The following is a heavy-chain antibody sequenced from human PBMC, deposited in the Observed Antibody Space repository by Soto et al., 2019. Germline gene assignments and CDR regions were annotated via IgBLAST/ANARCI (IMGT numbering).Heavy chain of an antibody. Sequence: GGSLRLSCAASGFIFSNYGMHWVRQAPGKGLEWVAIIWYDGSNKYYADSVKGRFTISRDNSKNTLYLQMNSLRAEDTALYYCARDRIPGEYFDSWGQGTLVTVSS. J-gene: IGHJ4*02. CDR1: GFIFSNYG. CDR2: IWYDGSNK. V-gene: IGHV3-33*01. CDR3: ARDRIPGEYFDS.